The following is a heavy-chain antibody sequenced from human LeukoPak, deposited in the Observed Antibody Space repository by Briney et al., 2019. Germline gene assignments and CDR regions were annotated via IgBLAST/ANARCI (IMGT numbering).Heavy chain of an antibody. V-gene: IGHV4-34*01. CDR2: INHSGST. CDR1: GGSFSGYY. Sequence: SETLSLTCAVYGGSFSGYYWSWIRQPPGKGLEWIGEINHSGSTNYNPSLKSRVTISVDTSKNQFSLKLSSVTAADTAVYYCATLAPSIVGAANWFDPWGQGTLVTVSS. J-gene: IGHJ5*02. CDR3: ATLAPSIVGAANWFDP. D-gene: IGHD1-26*01.